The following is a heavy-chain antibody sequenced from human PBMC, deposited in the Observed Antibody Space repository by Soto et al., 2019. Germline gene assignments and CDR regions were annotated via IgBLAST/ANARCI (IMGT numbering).Heavy chain of an antibody. CDR3: ATAPKIAAAGLIDAFDI. CDR1: GYTLTELS. V-gene: IGHV1-24*01. Sequence: ASVKVSCKVSGYTLTELSMHWVRQAPGKGLEWMGGFDPEDGEKIYAQKFQGRVTMTEDKSTDTAYMELSSLRSEDTAVYYCATAPKIAAAGLIDAFDIWGQGTMVTVSS. CDR2: FDPEDGEK. J-gene: IGHJ3*02. D-gene: IGHD6-13*01.